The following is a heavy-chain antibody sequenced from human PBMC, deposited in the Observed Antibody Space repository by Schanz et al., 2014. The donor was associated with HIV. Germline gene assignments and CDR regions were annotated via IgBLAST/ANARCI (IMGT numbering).Heavy chain of an antibody. Sequence: EVQLLESGGGVVQPGGSLRLSCAASGFTFSTYAMTWVRQTPGKGLEWVASIHGGGGMPFYADFVKGRFTVSRDNSKTTLYLQMDSLRSEDTAIYYCVRAASFHFDKEGYYRNWYFDFWGRGTLVAVSS. CDR1: GFTFSTYA. V-gene: IGHV3-23*01. CDR2: IHGGGGMP. CDR3: VRAASFHFDKEGYYRNWYFDF. J-gene: IGHJ2*01. D-gene: IGHD1-26*01.